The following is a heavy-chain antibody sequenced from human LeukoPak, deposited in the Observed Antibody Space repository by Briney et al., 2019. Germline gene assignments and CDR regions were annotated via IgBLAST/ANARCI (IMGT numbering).Heavy chain of an antibody. CDR1: GFTFSTYP. Sequence: GGSLRLSCAASGFTFSTYPMNWVRQAPGKGLEWISHIRDSVTTDYADSVKGRFTISRDNAKNSLYLQLSSLRAEATAVSYCARAPAFAFDNWGQGTLVTVSS. CDR3: ARAPAFAFDN. CDR2: IRDSVTT. J-gene: IGHJ4*02. V-gene: IGHV3-69-1*01.